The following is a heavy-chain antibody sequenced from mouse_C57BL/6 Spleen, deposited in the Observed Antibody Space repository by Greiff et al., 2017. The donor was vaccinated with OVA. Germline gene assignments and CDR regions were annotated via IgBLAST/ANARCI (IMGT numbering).Heavy chain of an antibody. J-gene: IGHJ2*01. CDR3: ARDGPAYYYFDY. CDR1: GYSITSGYY. V-gene: IGHV3-6*01. Sequence: EVQLVESGPGLVKPSQSLSLTCSVTGYSITSGYYWNWIRQFPGNKLEWMGYISYDGSNNYNPSLKNRISITRDTSKNQFFLKLNSVTTEDTATYYCARDGPAYYYFDYWGQGTTLTVSS. D-gene: IGHD1-1*01. CDR2: ISYDGSN.